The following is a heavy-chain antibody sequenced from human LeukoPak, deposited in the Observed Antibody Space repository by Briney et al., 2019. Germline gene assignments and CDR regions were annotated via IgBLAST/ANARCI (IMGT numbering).Heavy chain of an antibody. CDR1: GFTFSSYA. CDR2: IKQDGSEK. J-gene: IGHJ4*02. CDR3: ARDLGGRPPLVGAKDY. D-gene: IGHD2-8*02. Sequence: PGGSLRLSCAASGFTFSSYAMSWVRQAPGKGLEWVANIKQDGSEKYYVDSVKGRFTISRDNAKNSLYLQMNSLRAEDTAVYYCARDLGGRPPLVGAKDYWGQGTLVTVSS. V-gene: IGHV3-7*01.